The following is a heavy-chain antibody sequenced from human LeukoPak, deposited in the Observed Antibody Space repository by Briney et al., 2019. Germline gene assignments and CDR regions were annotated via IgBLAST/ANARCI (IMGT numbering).Heavy chain of an antibody. D-gene: IGHD1-26*01. J-gene: IGHJ4*02. CDR1: GFTFSSYS. V-gene: IGHV3-21*01. Sequence: GGSLRLSCAASGFTFSSYSMNWVRQAPGKGLEWVSSISSSSSYMYYADSVKGRFTISRDNAKNSLYLQMNSLRAEDTALYYCARARWELLYSFDYWGQGTLVTVSS. CDR2: ISSSSSYM. CDR3: ARARWELLYSFDY.